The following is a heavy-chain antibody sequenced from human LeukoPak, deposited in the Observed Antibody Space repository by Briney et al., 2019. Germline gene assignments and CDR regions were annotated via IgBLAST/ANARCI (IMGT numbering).Heavy chain of an antibody. J-gene: IGHJ5*02. CDR1: SGSISSSSYY. CDR2: IYYSGGT. D-gene: IGHD2-8*01. V-gene: IGHV4-39*07. Sequence: SETLSLTCTVSSGSISSSSYYWGWIRQPPGKGLEWIGSIYYSGGTYYKPSLKSRVTISIDTFKNRFSLRLSSVTAADTAVYYCARIKWHRNWFDPWGQGTLVTVSS. CDR3: ARIKWHRNWFDP.